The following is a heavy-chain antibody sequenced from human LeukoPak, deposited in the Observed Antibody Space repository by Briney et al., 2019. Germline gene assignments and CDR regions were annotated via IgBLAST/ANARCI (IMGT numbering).Heavy chain of an antibody. J-gene: IGHJ5*02. V-gene: IGHV4-4*07. Sequence: PSETLSLTFTVSASSIGTYSCGWVRQPPGKGLEWIGRIYTSGSTNYNPSPNSRVTMSVDTSTTQFSLALSSVTAADTAVYYCARSRRGGKNWFDPWGQGTLVTVSS. CDR3: ARSRRGGKNWFDP. CDR2: IYTSGST. CDR1: ASSIGTYS.